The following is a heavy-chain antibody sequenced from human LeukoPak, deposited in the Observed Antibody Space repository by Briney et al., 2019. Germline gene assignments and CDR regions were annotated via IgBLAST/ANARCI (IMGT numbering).Heavy chain of an antibody. J-gene: IGHJ6*02. CDR2: TYYSGST. Sequence: PSETLSLTCTVSGGSTSSGGYYWSWIRQHPGKGLEWIGYTYYSGSTYYNPSLKSRVTISVDTSKNQFSLKLSSVTAADTAVYYCAREAAAGTYYYGMDVWGQGTTVTVSS. CDR3: AREAAAGTYYYGMDV. D-gene: IGHD6-13*01. V-gene: IGHV4-31*03. CDR1: GGSTSSGGYY.